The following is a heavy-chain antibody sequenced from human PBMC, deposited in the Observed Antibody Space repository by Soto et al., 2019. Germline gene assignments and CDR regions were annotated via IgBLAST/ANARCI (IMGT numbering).Heavy chain of an antibody. CDR2: ISWNSGSI. CDR3: AKDPNRVPAASDY. D-gene: IGHD2-2*01. CDR1: GFTFDDYA. Sequence: GGSLRLSCAASGFTFDDYAMHWVRQAPGKGLEWVSGISWNSGSIGYADSVKSRFTISRDNAKNSLYLQMNSLRAEDTALYYCAKDPNRVPAASDYWGQGTLVTVSS. V-gene: IGHV3-9*01. J-gene: IGHJ4*02.